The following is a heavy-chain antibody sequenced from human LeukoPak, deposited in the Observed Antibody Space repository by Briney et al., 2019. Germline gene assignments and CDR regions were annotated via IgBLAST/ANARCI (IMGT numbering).Heavy chain of an antibody. D-gene: IGHD2-15*01. Sequence: GASVKVSCKTSGYTFTIYGISWVRQAPGQGLEWMGLISAYGNTNYAQNLQVRVTMTTDTSTSTAYMELRSLRSDDTAVYYCARGIIGYYFDYWGQGTLVTVSS. J-gene: IGHJ4*02. CDR1: GYTFTIYG. V-gene: IGHV1-18*01. CDR3: ARGIIGYYFDY. CDR2: ISAYGNT.